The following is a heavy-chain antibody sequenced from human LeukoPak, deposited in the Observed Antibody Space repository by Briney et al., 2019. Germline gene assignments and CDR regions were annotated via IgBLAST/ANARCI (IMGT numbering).Heavy chain of an antibody. Sequence: SETLSLTCTVSGGSINSYYWSWIRQPPGKGLEWIGSIYYSGSTNYNPSLKSRVTISVDTSKNQFSLKLSSVTATDTAVYYCARAGYSGSDFSVWGKGSTVTVSS. CDR2: IYYSGST. D-gene: IGHD5-12*01. J-gene: IGHJ6*04. CDR3: ARAGYSGSDFSV. V-gene: IGHV4-59*01. CDR1: GGSINSYY.